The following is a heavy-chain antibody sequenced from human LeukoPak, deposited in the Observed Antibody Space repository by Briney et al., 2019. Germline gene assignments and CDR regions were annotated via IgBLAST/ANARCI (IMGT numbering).Heavy chain of an antibody. CDR3: AREYRSSTQHGYYYYYMDV. CDR2: INPSGGST. Sequence: ASVKVSCKASGYTFTSYYMHWVRQAPGQGLEWMGIINPSGGSTNYAQKFQGRVTMTRDTSTNTAYMELRSLRSDDTAVYYCAREYRSSTQHGYYYYYMDVWGKGTTVTISS. V-gene: IGHV1-46*01. D-gene: IGHD2-2*01. J-gene: IGHJ6*03. CDR1: GYTFTSYY.